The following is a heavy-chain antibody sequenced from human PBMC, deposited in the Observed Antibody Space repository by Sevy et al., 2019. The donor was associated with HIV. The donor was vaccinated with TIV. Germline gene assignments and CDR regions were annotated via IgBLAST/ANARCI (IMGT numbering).Heavy chain of an antibody. D-gene: IGHD4-17*01. Sequence: GGSLRLSCAASGFSFISYGMHWVRQAPGKGLEWVAVIWFDGSNTYYADSVKGRFTISRDIAKNTLHLQMNSLRAEDTAVYYCARDLEFYDYGDYGPAFMPDYWGQGTLVTVSS. CDR1: GFSFISYG. V-gene: IGHV3-33*08. CDR3: ARDLEFYDYGDYGPAFMPDY. CDR2: IWFDGSNT. J-gene: IGHJ4*02.